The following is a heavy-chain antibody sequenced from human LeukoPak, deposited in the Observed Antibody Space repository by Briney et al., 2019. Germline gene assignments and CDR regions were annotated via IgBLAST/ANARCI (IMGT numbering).Heavy chain of an antibody. CDR3: ARDLRDWNL. CDR2: IHPRDSST. J-gene: IGHJ4*02. V-gene: IGHV1-2*02. CDR1: GYTFTGYY. Sequence: ASVKVSCKASGYTFTGYYIHWVRQAPGQGPEWMGCIHPRDSSTTYAQKFQGRVTLTSDASINTAFLELARLTSDDTAIYYCARDLRDWNLWAQGTLVTVSS. D-gene: IGHD1-7*01.